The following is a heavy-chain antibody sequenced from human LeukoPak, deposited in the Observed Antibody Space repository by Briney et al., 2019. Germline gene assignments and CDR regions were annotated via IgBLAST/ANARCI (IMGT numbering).Heavy chain of an antibody. J-gene: IGHJ4*02. CDR3: ARDDFGAPYYDSSGYYFGY. Sequence: GASVKVSCKASGYTFTSYGISWVRQAPGQGLEWMGWISAYNGNTNYAQKLQGRVTMTTDTSTSTAYMELRSLRSDYTAVYYCARDDFGAPYYDSSGYYFGYWGQGTLVTVSS. D-gene: IGHD3-22*01. V-gene: IGHV1-18*01. CDR1: GYTFTSYG. CDR2: ISAYNGNT.